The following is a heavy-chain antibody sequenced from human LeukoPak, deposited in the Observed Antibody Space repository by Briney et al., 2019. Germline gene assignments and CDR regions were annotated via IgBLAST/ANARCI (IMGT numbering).Heavy chain of an antibody. CDR2: IHYSGTT. Sequence: SETLSLTCTVSGGSISAYYWSWIRQPPGKGLEWIGYIHYSGTTNYYPSLKSRVTIALNTSKNQFSLKLNSVTAADTAVYYCARFGTSSSRFFDQWGQGTLVTVSS. V-gene: IGHV4-59*01. CDR1: GGSISAYY. CDR3: ARFGTSSSRFFDQ. J-gene: IGHJ4*02. D-gene: IGHD6-6*01.